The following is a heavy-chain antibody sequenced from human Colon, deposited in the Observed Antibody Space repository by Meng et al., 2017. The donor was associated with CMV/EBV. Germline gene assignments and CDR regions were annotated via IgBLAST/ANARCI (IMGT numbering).Heavy chain of an antibody. D-gene: IGHD2-2*01. CDR3: AKALITSSWLPKPFDA. J-gene: IGHJ4*02. CDR2: ISHDGSGT. V-gene: IGHV3-23*01. CDR1: GSLFSLYP. Sequence: GESLKISCAGSGSLFSLYPVAWVRQAPGKGLEWVAQISHDGSGTYYADSMKARVTISRDTSLYTVYLDINDLRADDTAVYFCAKALITSSWLPKPFDAWGQGTLVTVSS.